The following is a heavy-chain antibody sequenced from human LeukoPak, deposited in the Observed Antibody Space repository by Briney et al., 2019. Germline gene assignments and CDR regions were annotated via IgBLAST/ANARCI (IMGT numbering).Heavy chain of an antibody. CDR3: ARYRAFDI. V-gene: IGHV4-39*07. Sequence: PSETLSLTCTVSGGSVSSSSYYWGWIRQPPGKGLEWIGTIYYDGSTYYNPSLKSRVTISVDTSKNQFSLKLSSLTAADTAVYYCARYRAFDIWGQGTMVTVSS. CDR2: IYYDGST. J-gene: IGHJ3*02. CDR1: GGSVSSSSYY.